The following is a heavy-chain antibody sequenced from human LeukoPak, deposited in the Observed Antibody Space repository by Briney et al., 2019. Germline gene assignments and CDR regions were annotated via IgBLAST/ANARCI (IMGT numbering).Heavy chain of an antibody. Sequence: ASVKVSCKASRYTFTNYAMEWVRQAPGERPEWMGWVNTNTGNPTYAQGFTGRFVFSLDTSVSTAYLQINSLQTEDTAVYYCARGGAVANIHYFDDWGQGTLVTVSS. CDR2: VNTNTGNP. CDR3: ARGGAVANIHYFDD. CDR1: RYTFTNYA. D-gene: IGHD6-19*01. J-gene: IGHJ4*02. V-gene: IGHV7-4-1*02.